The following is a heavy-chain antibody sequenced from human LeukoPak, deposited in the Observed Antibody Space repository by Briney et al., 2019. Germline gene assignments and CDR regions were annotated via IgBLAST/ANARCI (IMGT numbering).Heavy chain of an antibody. D-gene: IGHD3-10*01. V-gene: IGHV3-30*03. J-gene: IGHJ6*02. CDR2: ISYDGSNK. CDR1: GLSLNSYA. Sequence: GGSLRLSWAASGLSLNSYAIHWVRQAPGKGLEWVTAISYDGSNKHYADSVRGRFTISRDNSKNTLYLQMNSLRSDDTAVYYCAQGGSEIYYFYHGMDVWGRGTTVTVSS. CDR3: AQGGSEIYYFYHGMDV.